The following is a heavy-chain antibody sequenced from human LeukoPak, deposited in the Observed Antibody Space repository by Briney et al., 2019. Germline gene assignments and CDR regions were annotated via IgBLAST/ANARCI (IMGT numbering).Heavy chain of an antibody. J-gene: IGHJ5*02. D-gene: IGHD2-15*01. CDR1: GFTFSSYA. CDR2: ISGSGGTT. CDR3: AKDGLVVAATTRYNWFDP. V-gene: IGHV3-23*01. Sequence: GASLRLSCAASGFTFSSYAMSWVRQAPGKGLEWVSSISGSGGTTYYADSVKGRFTISRDNFKNTLFLQMNSLRAEDTAVYYCAKDGLVVAATTRYNWFDPWGQGALVTVSS.